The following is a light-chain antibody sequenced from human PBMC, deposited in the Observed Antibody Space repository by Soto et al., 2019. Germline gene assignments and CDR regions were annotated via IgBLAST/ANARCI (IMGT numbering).Light chain of an antibody. CDR2: DVS. V-gene: IGLV2-14*03. Sequence: QSALTQPASVSGSPGQSITIPCTGTSSDVGGYDYVSWYQQHPGKAPKLIIYDVSNRPIGVSNRFSGSKSGNTASLTISGLQAEDEADYYCSSYTTSSTYVFGTETKVTVL. J-gene: IGLJ1*01. CDR3: SSYTTSSTYV. CDR1: SSDVGGYDY.